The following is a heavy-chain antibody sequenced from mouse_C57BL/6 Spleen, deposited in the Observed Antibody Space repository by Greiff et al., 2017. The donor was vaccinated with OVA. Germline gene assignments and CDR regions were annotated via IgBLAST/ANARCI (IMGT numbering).Heavy chain of an antibody. D-gene: IGHD2-4*01. CDR2: IRLKSDNYAT. Sequence: DVKLVESGGGLVQPGGSMKLSCVASGFTFSNYWMNWVRQSPEKGLEWVAQIRLKSDNYATHYAESVKGRFTISRYDSKSSVYLQMNNLRAEDTGIYYCTFPIYYDYDSFAYWGQGTLVTVSA. CDR1: GFTFSNYW. V-gene: IGHV6-3*01. CDR3: TFPIYYDYDSFAY. J-gene: IGHJ3*01.